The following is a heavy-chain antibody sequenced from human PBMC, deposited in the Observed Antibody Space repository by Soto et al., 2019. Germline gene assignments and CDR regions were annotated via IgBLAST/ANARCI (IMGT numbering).Heavy chain of an antibody. CDR3: ATMATFGSLNWFDP. J-gene: IGHJ5*02. CDR2: MNPGSGDT. Sequence: GFPVKGSSNASGYTFTNNDVSWVRQATGQGLEWMGWMNPGSGDTGYAQKFQGRVTMTRDISIATAYMELSSLRSDDTAIYYRATMATFGSLNWFDPWGQGTLVTVSS. V-gene: IGHV1-8*01. CDR1: GYTFTNND. D-gene: IGHD3-10*01.